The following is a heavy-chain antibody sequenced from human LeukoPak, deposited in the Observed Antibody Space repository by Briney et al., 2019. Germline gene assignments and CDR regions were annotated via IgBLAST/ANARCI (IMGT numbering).Heavy chain of an antibody. D-gene: IGHD6-19*01. V-gene: IGHV3-74*03. CDR2: ISPDGSTT. CDR3: ARDRSSGWYLTPGFDP. J-gene: IGHJ5*02. Sequence: PGGSLRLSCAASGFTFSRYWMHWVRQAPGKGLMWVSRISPDGSTTLYADSVKGRFTISRDNAKNSLYLQINSLRAEDTAVYYCARDRSSGWYLTPGFDPWGQGTLVTVSS. CDR1: GFTFSRYW.